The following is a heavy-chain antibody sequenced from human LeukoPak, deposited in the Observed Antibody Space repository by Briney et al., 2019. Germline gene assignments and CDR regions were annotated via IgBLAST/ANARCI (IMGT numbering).Heavy chain of an antibody. CDR2: IYYSGST. D-gene: IGHD5-24*01. V-gene: IGHV4-30-4*01. Sequence: SQTLSLTCTVSGGSISSGDYYWSWIRQPPGKGLEWIGYIYYSGSTNYNPSVKSRVTISVDTSKNQFSLKLRSVTAADTAVYYCAREDGYNSPYYFDYWGQGTLVTVSS. CDR1: GGSISSGDYY. CDR3: AREDGYNSPYYFDY. J-gene: IGHJ4*02.